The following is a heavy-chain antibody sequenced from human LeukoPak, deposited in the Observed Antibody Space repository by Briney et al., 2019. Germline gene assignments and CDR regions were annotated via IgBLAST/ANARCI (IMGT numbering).Heavy chain of an antibody. CDR2: INPNNGGA. CDR1: GYTFTGYY. CDR3: ARRQQLVFSGGGIDY. J-gene: IGHJ4*02. D-gene: IGHD6-13*01. V-gene: IGHV1-2*06. Sequence: ASVKVSCKASGYTFTGYYMHWVRQAPGQGLEWMGRINPNNGGANSAQKFQGRVTMTRDTSISTAYMELSSLRSDDTAVYYCARRQQLVFSGGGIDYWGQGTLVTVSS.